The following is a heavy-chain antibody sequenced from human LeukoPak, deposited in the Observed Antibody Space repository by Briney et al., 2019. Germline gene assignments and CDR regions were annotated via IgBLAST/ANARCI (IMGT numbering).Heavy chain of an antibody. CDR1: GGSISSGSYY. V-gene: IGHV4-61*02. Sequence: SQTLSLTCTVSGGSISSGSYYWSWIRQPAGTGLEWIRRIYTSGSTNYNPSLKSRVTISVDTSKNQFSLKLSSVTAADTAVYYCASVGDYVSYWGQGTLVTVSS. J-gene: IGHJ4*02. CDR3: ASVGDYVSY. D-gene: IGHD4-17*01. CDR2: IYTSGST.